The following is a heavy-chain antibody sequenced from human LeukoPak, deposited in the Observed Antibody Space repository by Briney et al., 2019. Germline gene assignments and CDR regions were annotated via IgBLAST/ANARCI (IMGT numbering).Heavy chain of an antibody. V-gene: IGHV1-18*01. CDR1: GYTFTSYG. CDR2: ISTYNGNT. Sequence: GASVKVSCKASGYTFTSYGISWVRQAPGQGLEWMGWISTYNGNTNYAQNLQGRVTMTTDTSAHTAYMELTSLTSDDTAVYDCARDWSKGEDFDYWGQGTLVTVSS. CDR3: ARDWSKGEDFDY. J-gene: IGHJ4*02.